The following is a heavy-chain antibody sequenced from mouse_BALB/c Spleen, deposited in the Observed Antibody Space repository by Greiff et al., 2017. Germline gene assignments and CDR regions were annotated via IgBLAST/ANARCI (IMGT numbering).Heavy chain of an antibody. CDR3: ARYGNYYFDY. CDR1: GYAFTNYW. Sequence: QVHVKQSGAELVRPGTSVKISCKASGYAFTNYWLGWVKQRPGHGLEWIGDIYPGSGNTYYNEKFKGKATLTADKSSSTAYMQLSSLTSEDSAVYFCARYGNYYFDYWGQGTTLTVSS. CDR2: IYPGSGNT. J-gene: IGHJ2*01. D-gene: IGHD2-1*01. V-gene: IGHV1-63*01.